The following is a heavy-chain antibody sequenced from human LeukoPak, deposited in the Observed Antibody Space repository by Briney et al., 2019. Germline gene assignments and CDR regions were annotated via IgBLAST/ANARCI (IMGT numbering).Heavy chain of an antibody. J-gene: IGHJ4*02. D-gene: IGHD3-16*01. V-gene: IGHV3-30*18. CDR1: GFTFSSYG. CDR2: ISYDGSNK. CDR3: AKDELGGYFDY. Sequence: PGGSLRLSCAASGFTFSSYGMHWVRQAPGKGLEWEAVISYDGSNKYYADSVKGRFTISRDNSKNTLYLQMNSLRAEDTAVYYCAKDELGGYFDYWGQGTLVTVSS.